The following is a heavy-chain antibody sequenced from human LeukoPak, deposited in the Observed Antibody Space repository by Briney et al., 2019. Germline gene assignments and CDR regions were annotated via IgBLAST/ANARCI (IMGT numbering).Heavy chain of an antibody. Sequence: GGSLRLSCAASGFTFDDYSVHWVRQTPGKGLEWVSGINWNGVTVAYADSVKGRFTISRDNAKNSLNLQMNGLRTDDTAFYYCAKRKGAAAAENCFDYWGQGTLVTVSS. CDR1: GFTFDDYS. CDR3: AKRKGAAAAENCFDY. V-gene: IGHV3-9*01. CDR2: INWNGVTV. J-gene: IGHJ4*02. D-gene: IGHD6-13*01.